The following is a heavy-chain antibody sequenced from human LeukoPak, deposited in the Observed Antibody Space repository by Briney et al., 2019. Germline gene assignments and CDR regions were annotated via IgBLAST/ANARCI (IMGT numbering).Heavy chain of an antibody. CDR2: IYHSGST. CDR1: GGSLSSNSYY. CDR3: ARVADGKGYLFDY. J-gene: IGHJ4*02. Sequence: SETLSLTCAVSGGSLSSNSYYWGWIRQPPGKGLEWIGSIYHSGSTYYNPSLKSRVTISVDTSKNQFSLKLSSVTAADTAVYYCARVADGKGYLFDYWGQGTLVTVSS. D-gene: IGHD5-18*01. V-gene: IGHV4-39*07.